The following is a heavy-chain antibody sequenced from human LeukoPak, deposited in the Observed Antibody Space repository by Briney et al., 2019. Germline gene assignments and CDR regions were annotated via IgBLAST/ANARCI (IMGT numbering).Heavy chain of an antibody. CDR2: IKSKTDGGAI. Sequence: PGGSLRLSCEVSGFSFTNAWMTWVRQAPGKGLEWVGRIKSKTDGGAIDYAVPVKGRFTISRDDPKNTLYLQMNSLKIEDTGVYYCTTDAVRHYWAQGTLVTVSS. J-gene: IGHJ4*02. V-gene: IGHV3-15*01. CDR1: GFSFTNAW. D-gene: IGHD6-6*01. CDR3: TTDAVRHY.